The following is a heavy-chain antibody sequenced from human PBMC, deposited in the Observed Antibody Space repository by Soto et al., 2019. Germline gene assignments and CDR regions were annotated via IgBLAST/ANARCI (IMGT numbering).Heavy chain of an antibody. CDR1: GFTFSTYA. D-gene: IGHD6-13*01. V-gene: IGHV3-23*01. CDR3: AKDQGSSWYEIDY. J-gene: IGHJ4*02. Sequence: PGGSLRLSCAASGFTFSTYAVTWFRQSPGKGLELVSTISGSGGSTYYADSVKGRFTISRDNSKNTLYLQMNSLRAEDTAVYYCAKDQGSSWYEIDYWGQGTLVTVSS. CDR2: ISGSGGST.